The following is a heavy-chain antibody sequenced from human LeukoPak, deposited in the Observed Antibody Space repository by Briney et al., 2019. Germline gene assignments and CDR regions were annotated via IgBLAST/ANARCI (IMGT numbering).Heavy chain of an antibody. J-gene: IGHJ2*01. CDR1: GXSFSSYW. Sequence: PGESLKISFKGSGXSFSSYWIGWVRQMPGKGLEWMGIIYPGDSDTRYSPSFQGQVTISADKSITTAYLQWSSLKASDTAMYYCARQFNWYFDLWGPGTLVTVSS. CDR3: ARQFNWYFDL. CDR2: IYPGDSDT. V-gene: IGHV5-51*01.